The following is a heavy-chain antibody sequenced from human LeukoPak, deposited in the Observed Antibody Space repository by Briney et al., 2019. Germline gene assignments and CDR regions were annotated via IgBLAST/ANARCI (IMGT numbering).Heavy chain of an antibody. CDR3: ARRRDLYSGSYYPFDY. D-gene: IGHD1-26*01. J-gene: IGHJ4*02. V-gene: IGHV4-61*02. Sequence: SETLSLTCTVSGDSISSGSYYWSWIRQPAGKGLEWIERIYSSGRTNYDPSLKSRVTISVDTSKNQFSLRLSSVTAADTAMYYCARRRDLYSGSYYPFDYWGQGTLVTVSS. CDR1: GDSISSGSYY. CDR2: IYSSGRT.